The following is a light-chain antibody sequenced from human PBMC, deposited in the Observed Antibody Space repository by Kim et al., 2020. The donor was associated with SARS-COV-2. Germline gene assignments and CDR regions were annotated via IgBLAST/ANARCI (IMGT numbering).Light chain of an antibody. CDR2: LGS. CDR3: MQALQTPVT. V-gene: IGKV2-28*01. CDR1: QSLLHSNGYNY. Sequence: DIVMTQSPLSLPVTPGEPASISCRSSQSLLHSNGYNYLDWYLQKPGQSPQLLIYLGSNRASGVPDRFSGCGSGTDFTLKISRVEAEDVGVYYCMQALQTPVTFGGGTKVDIK. J-gene: IGKJ4*01.